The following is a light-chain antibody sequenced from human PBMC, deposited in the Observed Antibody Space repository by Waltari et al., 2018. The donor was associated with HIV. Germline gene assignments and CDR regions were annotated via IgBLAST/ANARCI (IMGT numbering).Light chain of an antibody. CDR2: SIN. Sequence: QSVLTQPPSASGTPGPRVTISCSGSSSNIGSNTVNWYQQLPGTAPILHIYSINQRPSGVPDRFSGSKSGTSASLAISGLQSEDEADYYCAAWDDSLNGHVVFGGGTKLTVL. J-gene: IGLJ2*01. V-gene: IGLV1-44*01. CDR1: SSNIGSNT. CDR3: AAWDDSLNGHVV.